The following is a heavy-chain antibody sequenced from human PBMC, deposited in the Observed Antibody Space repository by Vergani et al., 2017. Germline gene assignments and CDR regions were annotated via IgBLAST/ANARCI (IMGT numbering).Heavy chain of an antibody. D-gene: IGHD5-12*01. CDR1: GFTFSSYA. CDR3: ARDHYSGYDNYYYGMDV. CDR2: ISYDGSNK. Sequence: QVQLVESGGGVVQPGRSLRLSCAASGFTFSSYAMHWVRQAPGKGLEWVAVISYDGSNKYYADSVKGQFTISRDNSKNTLYLQMNSLRAEDTAVYYCARDHYSGYDNYYYGMDVWGQGTTVTVSS. V-gene: IGHV3-30-3*01. J-gene: IGHJ6*02.